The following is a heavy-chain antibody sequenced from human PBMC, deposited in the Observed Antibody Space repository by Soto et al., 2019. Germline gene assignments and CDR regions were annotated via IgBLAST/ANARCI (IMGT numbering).Heavy chain of an antibody. CDR3: VKGTISSALQH. D-gene: IGHD5-12*01. V-gene: IGHV3-23*01. CDR2: ITDSGGNT. J-gene: IGHJ1*01. Sequence: GSLRLSCAASGFTFSSYVMTWVRQAPEKGLEWVSSITDSGGNTYYADSVRGRFTISRDNSKSTLHLQMNRLRTEDTAIYYCVKGTISSALQHWGQGSLVTVSS. CDR1: GFTFSSYV.